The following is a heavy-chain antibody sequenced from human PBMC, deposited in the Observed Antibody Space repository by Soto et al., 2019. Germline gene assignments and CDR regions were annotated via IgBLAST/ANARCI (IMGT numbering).Heavy chain of an antibody. CDR2: ISGSGGST. CDR3: AKGSFGGNSPYWYFDL. D-gene: IGHD2-21*02. J-gene: IGHJ2*01. V-gene: IGHV3-23*01. CDR1: GFTFSSYA. Sequence: EVQLLESGGGLVQPGGSLRLSCAASGFTFSSYAMSWVRQAPGKGLEWVSAISGSGGSTYYADSVKGRFTISRDNSKNTLYLQMNSLRAEDTAVYYCAKGSFGGNSPYWYFDLWGRGTLVTVSS.